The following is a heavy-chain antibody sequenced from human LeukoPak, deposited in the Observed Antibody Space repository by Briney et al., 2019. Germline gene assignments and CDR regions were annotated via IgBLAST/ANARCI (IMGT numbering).Heavy chain of an antibody. CDR3: ARDVGGSLDY. Sequence: PGGSLRLSCAASGLTFNTYWMAWVRQAPGKGLEWVANIKEDESAKHQADSVKGRFTISRDNAQNSVYLQMSSLRGEDTAVYYCARDVGGSLDYWGQGTLVTVSS. D-gene: IGHD1-26*01. V-gene: IGHV3-7*01. J-gene: IGHJ4*02. CDR2: IKEDESAK. CDR1: GLTFNTYW.